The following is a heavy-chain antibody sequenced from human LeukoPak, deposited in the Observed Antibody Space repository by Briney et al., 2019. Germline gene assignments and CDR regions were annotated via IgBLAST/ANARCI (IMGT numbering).Heavy chain of an antibody. Sequence: PGRSLRLSCAASGFAFSNYGMHWVRQAPGKGLEWVAVISYDGNNKYYADSVKGRLTISRDNSKNTLYLQMNSLRVEDTAVYYCARDGSEWIHYGMDVWGQGTTVTVSS. CDR2: ISYDGNNK. D-gene: IGHD2-15*01. CDR3: ARDGSEWIHYGMDV. V-gene: IGHV3-33*01. CDR1: GFAFSNYG. J-gene: IGHJ6*02.